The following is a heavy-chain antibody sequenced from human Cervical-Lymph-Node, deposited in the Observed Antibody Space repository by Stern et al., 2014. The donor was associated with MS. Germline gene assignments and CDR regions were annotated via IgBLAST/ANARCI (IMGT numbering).Heavy chain of an antibody. D-gene: IGHD2/OR15-2a*01. CDR2: ISSSSNYI. Sequence: IQLEQSGGGLVKPGGSLRLSCAASGFMFRTYNMNWVRQAQGKGLEWVSAISSSSNYIYYADSVRGRFTISRDNAKNSLYLQMNSLRAEDTAVYYCARDDELYGLDYWGQGTLVTVSS. CDR3: ARDDELYGLDY. CDR1: GFMFRTYN. J-gene: IGHJ4*02. V-gene: IGHV3-21*01.